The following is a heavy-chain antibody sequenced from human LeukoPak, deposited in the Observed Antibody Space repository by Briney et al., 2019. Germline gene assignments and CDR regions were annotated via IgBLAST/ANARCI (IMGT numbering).Heavy chain of an antibody. V-gene: IGHV1-69*13. CDR2: IIPIFGTA. CDR1: GGTFSSYA. Sequence: GASVKVSCKASGGTFSSYAISWVRQAPGQGLEWMGGIIPIFGTANYAQKFQGRVTITADESTSTAYMELSSLRSEDTAVYYCARGGSGWYKDSVIDFDYWGQGTLVTVSS. D-gene: IGHD6-19*01. CDR3: ARGGSGWYKDSVIDFDY. J-gene: IGHJ4*02.